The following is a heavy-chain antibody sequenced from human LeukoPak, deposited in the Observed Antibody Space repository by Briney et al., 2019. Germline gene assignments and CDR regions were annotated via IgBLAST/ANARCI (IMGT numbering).Heavy chain of an antibody. D-gene: IGHD6-6*01. CDR3: ARSSSSPNWFDP. CDR1: GYSISSGYH. J-gene: IGHJ5*02. V-gene: IGHV4-61*01. Sequence: PSETLSLTCTVSGYSISSGYHWSWIRQPPGKGLEWIGYIYYSGSTNYNPSLKSRVTISVDTSKNQFSLKLSSVTAADTAVYYCARSSSSPNWFDPWGQGTLVTVSS. CDR2: IYYSGST.